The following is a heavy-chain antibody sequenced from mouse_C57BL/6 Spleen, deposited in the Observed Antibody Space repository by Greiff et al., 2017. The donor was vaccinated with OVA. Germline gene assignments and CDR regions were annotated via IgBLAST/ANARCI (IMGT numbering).Heavy chain of an antibody. CDR2: IYPGSGST. CDR1: GYTFTSYW. Sequence: VQLKQPGAELVKPGASVKMSCKASGYTFTSYWITWVKQRPGQGLEWIGDIYPGSGSTNYNEKFKSKATLTVDTSSSTAYMQLSSLTSEDSAVYYCARRELFYAMDYWGQGTSVTVSS. J-gene: IGHJ4*01. V-gene: IGHV1-55*01. CDR3: ARRELFYAMDY.